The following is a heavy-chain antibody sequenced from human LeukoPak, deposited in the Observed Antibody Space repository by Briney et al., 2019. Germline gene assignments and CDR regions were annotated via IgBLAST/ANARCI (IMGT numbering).Heavy chain of an antibody. J-gene: IGHJ4*02. V-gene: IGHV1-18*01. CDR2: ISTYNGDT. CDR1: GYSFTHYA. Sequence: ASLKVSCKTSGYSFTHYAISWVRQAPGQGLEWMGWISTYNGDTKYAQKLQGRVTMTSDTSTSTVYMELRSLRSDDTAVYYCARDPSNTSGWYIYFDFWGQGTLVTVSS. D-gene: IGHD6-19*01. CDR3: ARDPSNTSGWYIYFDF.